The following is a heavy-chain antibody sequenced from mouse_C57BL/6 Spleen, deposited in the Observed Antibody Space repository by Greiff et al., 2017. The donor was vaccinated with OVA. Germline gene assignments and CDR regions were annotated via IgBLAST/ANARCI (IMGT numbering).Heavy chain of an antibody. V-gene: IGHV14-4*01. CDR3: TSSTMVTTEGFAY. CDR1: GFNIKDDY. D-gene: IGHD2-1*01. CDR2: IDPENGDT. J-gene: IGHJ3*01. Sequence: EVQLQQSGAELVRPGASVKLSCTASGFNIKDDYMHWVKQRPEQGLEWIGWIDPENGDTEYASKFQGKATITADTSSNTAYLQLSSLTSEDTAVYYCTSSTMVTTEGFAYWGQGTLVTVSA.